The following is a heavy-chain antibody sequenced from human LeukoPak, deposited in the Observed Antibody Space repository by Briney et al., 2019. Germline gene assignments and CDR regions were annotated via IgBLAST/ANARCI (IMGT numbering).Heavy chain of an antibody. CDR1: GFTFSSYW. J-gene: IGHJ4*02. CDR2: INNDGSST. D-gene: IGHD3/OR15-3a*01. CDR3: ARDRDWLPLDY. V-gene: IGHV3-74*01. Sequence: GSLRLSCAASGFTFSSYWMHWVRQVPGKGLVWVSRINNDGSSTRYADSVKGRLTISRDDAKNTVYLQMNSLRAEDTALYYCARDRDWLPLDYWGQGTLVSVSS.